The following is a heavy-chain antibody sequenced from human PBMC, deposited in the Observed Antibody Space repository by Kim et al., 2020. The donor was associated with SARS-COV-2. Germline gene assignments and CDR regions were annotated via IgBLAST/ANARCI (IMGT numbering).Heavy chain of an antibody. J-gene: IGHJ3*02. Sequence: GGSLRLSCAASGFTFSSYSMHWVRQAPGKGLEWVAFISSDGSIKLNADSVKGRFTISRDNSKNTLSLQMNSLRPEDTAVYYCAREEMATDGAFDIWGQGTMVTVSS. V-gene: IGHV3-30-3*01. CDR2: ISSDGSIK. D-gene: IGHD5-12*01. CDR1: GFTFSSYS. CDR3: AREEMATDGAFDI.